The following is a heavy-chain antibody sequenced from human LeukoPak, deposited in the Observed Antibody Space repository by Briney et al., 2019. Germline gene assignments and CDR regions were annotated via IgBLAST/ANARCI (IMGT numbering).Heavy chain of an antibody. J-gene: IGHJ4*02. CDR3: TSAQWLGHFDY. Sequence: SETLSLTYAVYGGSFSGYYWSWIRQPPGKGLEWIGEINHSGSTNYNPSLKSRVTISVDTSKNQFSLKLSSVTAADTAVYYCTSAQWLGHFDYWGQGTLVTVSS. D-gene: IGHD6-19*01. CDR1: GGSFSGYY. CDR2: INHSGST. V-gene: IGHV4-34*01.